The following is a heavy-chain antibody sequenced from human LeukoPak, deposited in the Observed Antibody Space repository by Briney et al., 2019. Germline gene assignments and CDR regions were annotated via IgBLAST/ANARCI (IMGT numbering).Heavy chain of an antibody. V-gene: IGHV3-21*01. J-gene: IGHJ1*01. D-gene: IGHD6-13*01. CDR3: ARVQDGSSWYEYFQH. Sequence: GGSLRLSCAASGFTFSSYSMNWVRQAPGKGLEWVSSISGSSTYIYYADSVKGRFTISRDNAKNSLFLQMNSLRAEDTAVYYYARVQDGSSWYEYFQHWGQGTLVTVSS. CDR1: GFTFSSYS. CDR2: ISGSSTYI.